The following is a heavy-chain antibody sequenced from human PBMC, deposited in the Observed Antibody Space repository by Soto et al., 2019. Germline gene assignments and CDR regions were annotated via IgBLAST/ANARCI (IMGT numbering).Heavy chain of an antibody. D-gene: IGHD2-8*01. CDR2: ISSSGSTI. Sequence: GGSLRLSCAASGFTFSDYYMSWIRQAPGKGLEWVSYISSSGSTIYYADSVKGRFTISRDNAKNSLYLQMNSLRAEDTAVYYCARVPGGEAVLIYYYYYYMDVWGKGTTVTVSS. V-gene: IGHV3-11*01. CDR1: GFTFSDYY. J-gene: IGHJ6*03. CDR3: ARVPGGEAVLIYYYYYYMDV.